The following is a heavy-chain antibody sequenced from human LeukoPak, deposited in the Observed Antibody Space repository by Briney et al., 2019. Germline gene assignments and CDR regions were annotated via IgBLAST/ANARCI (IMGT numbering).Heavy chain of an antibody. CDR1: GFTFSSYS. D-gene: IGHD3-9*01. CDR2: ISSSSSYI. CDR3: TTQYYDILTGYPGDY. Sequence: PGGSLRLSCAASGFTFSSYSMNWVRQAPGKGLEWVSSISSSSSYIYYADSVKGRFTISRDNAKNSLYLQMNSLRAEDTAVYYCTTQYYDILTGYPGDYWGQGTLVTVSS. V-gene: IGHV3-21*01. J-gene: IGHJ4*02.